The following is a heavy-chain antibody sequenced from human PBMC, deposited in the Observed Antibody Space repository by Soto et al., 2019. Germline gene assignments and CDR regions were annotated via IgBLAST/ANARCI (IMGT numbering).Heavy chain of an antibody. CDR1: GFTFSSYA. J-gene: IGHJ4*02. CDR3: VSQGGYSYGPLDY. D-gene: IGHD5-18*01. V-gene: IGHV3-64D*06. Sequence: GGSLRLSCSASGFTFSSYAMPWVRQAPGKGLEYVSAISSNGGSTYYADSVKGRFTIARDNSKNTLYLQMSSLRAEDTAVYYCVSQGGYSYGPLDYWGQGTLVTVSS. CDR2: ISSNGGST.